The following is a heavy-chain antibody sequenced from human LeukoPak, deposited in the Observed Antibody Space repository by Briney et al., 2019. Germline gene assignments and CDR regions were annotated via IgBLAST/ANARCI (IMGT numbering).Heavy chain of an antibody. CDR3: ARIPGYTSSQWAYFDY. J-gene: IGHJ4*02. V-gene: IGHV5-51*01. CDR1: GYSFTTYW. D-gene: IGHD5-24*01. Sequence: GESLKISCKGSGYSFTTYWIVWVRQLPGKGLEWMGIIYPGDSDTTYSPSFQGQVTISADKSNNTAYLQWSSLKASDTAMYYCARIPGYTSSQWAYFDYWGQGSLVTVSS. CDR2: IYPGDSDT.